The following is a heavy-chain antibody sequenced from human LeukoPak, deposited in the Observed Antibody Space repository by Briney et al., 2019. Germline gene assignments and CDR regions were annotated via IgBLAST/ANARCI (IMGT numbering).Heavy chain of an antibody. CDR2: INGGGSAK. Sequence: GGSLRLSCAGSGFTFSDYWMSWIRQTPGKGLEWVANINGGGSAKNLVDSVKGRFTISRDNTKNLLFLQMNNLRGEDTAVYYCVRESRPGGAMGLYHNLDYWGQGTLVAVSS. J-gene: IGHJ4*02. CDR3: VRESRPGGAMGLYHNLDY. D-gene: IGHD3-10*01. CDR1: GFTFSDYW. V-gene: IGHV3-7*01.